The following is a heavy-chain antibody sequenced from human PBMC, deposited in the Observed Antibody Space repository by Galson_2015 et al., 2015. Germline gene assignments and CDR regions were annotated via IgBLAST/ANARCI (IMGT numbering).Heavy chain of an antibody. CDR3: ARLGIPFP. D-gene: IGHD2-2*02. CDR1: GFTFSSSE. Sequence: SLRLSCAASGFTFSSSEMNWVRQAPGKGLGWVSYISSSGTSTYYADSVKGRFTISRDNAKNSLYLQMNSLRVEDTGVYYCARLGIPFPGGQGTLVTVSS. CDR2: ISSSGTST. J-gene: IGHJ5*02. V-gene: IGHV3-48*03.